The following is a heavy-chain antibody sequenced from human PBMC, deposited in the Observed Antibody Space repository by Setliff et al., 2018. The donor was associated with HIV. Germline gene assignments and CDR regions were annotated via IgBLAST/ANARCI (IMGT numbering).Heavy chain of an antibody. D-gene: IGHD3-10*01. V-gene: IGHV3-21*01. Sequence: GGSLRLSCEASGFTFSTYSMNWVRQAPGKGLEWVSSISRSSSDIYYAESVQGRFTVSRDNSKNSLYLQMNSLRVEDTAVYYCARDYLYYNMYNGSPVYGMDVWGQGTTVTVSS. CDR1: GFTFSTYS. J-gene: IGHJ6*02. CDR2: ISRSSSDI. CDR3: ARDYLYYNMYNGSPVYGMDV.